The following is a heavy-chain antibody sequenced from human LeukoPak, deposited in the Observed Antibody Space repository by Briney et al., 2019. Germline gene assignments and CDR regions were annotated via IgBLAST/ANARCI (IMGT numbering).Heavy chain of an antibody. CDR3: ARVGYYYGSGNYMYYFDY. CDR2: IYYTGIT. CDR1: SGSISSGDYY. Sequence: TSETLSLTCTVYSGSISSGDYYWSWLRQPPGKGLEWIGDIYYTGITYYNPSLKTRVTISVDTSKNQFSRRLSSVTAADTAVYYCARVGYYYGSGNYMYYFDYWGQGTLVTVSS. D-gene: IGHD3-10*01. J-gene: IGHJ4*02. V-gene: IGHV4-30-4*01.